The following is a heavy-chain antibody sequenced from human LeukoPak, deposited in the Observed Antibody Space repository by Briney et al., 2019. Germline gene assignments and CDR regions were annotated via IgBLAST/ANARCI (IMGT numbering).Heavy chain of an antibody. Sequence: GGSLRLSCAASGFTVSSNYMSWVRQAPGKGLEWVSVIYSGGSTYYADSVKGRFTISRDNSKNTLYLQMNSLRAGDTAVYYCATGEPYYYYGMDVWGQGTTVTVSS. V-gene: IGHV3-66*02. CDR2: IYSGGST. J-gene: IGHJ6*02. CDR3: ATGEPYYYYGMDV. CDR1: GFTVSSNY.